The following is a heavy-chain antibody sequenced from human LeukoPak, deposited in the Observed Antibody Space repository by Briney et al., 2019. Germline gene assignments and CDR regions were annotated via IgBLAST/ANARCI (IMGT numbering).Heavy chain of an antibody. J-gene: IGHJ4*02. CDR3: ASRTVTTYYYFDY. CDR1: GVSISSGSYY. V-gene: IGHV4-61*02. Sequence: SETLSLTCTVSGVSISSGSYYWSWIRQPAGKGLEWIGRIYTSGSTNYNPSLKSRATISVDTSKNQFSLKLSSVTAADTAVYYCASRTVTTYYYFDYWGQGTLVTVSS. D-gene: IGHD4-17*01. CDR2: IYTSGST.